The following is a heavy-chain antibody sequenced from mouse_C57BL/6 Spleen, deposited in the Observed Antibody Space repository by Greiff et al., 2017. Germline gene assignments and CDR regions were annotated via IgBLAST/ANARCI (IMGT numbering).Heavy chain of an antibody. D-gene: IGHD2-4*01. V-gene: IGHV1-20*01. CDR2: INPYNGDT. J-gene: IGHJ3*01. CDR3: ASYDYDSLFAY. Sequence: DVQLQESGPELVKPGDSVKISCKASGYSFTGYFMNWVMQSHGKSLEWIGRINPYNGDTFYNQKFKGKATLTVDKSSSTAHMELRSLTSEDSAVYYCASYDYDSLFAYWGQGTLVTVSA. CDR1: GYSFTGYF.